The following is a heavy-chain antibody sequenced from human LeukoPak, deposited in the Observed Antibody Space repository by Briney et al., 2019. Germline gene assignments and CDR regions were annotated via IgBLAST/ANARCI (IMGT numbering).Heavy chain of an antibody. J-gene: IGHJ5*02. CDR2: ISAYNGNT. CDR3: ARGNGEPVSTSLNWFDP. D-gene: IGHD5/OR15-5a*01. Sequence: ASVKVSCKASGYTFTSYGINWVRQAPGQGLEWMGWISAYNGNTKYAQKFQGTVTMTTDTSTTTAYMELRSLRYDDTAVYYCARGNGEPVSTSLNWFDPWGQGTLVTVSS. V-gene: IGHV1-18*01. CDR1: GYTFTSYG.